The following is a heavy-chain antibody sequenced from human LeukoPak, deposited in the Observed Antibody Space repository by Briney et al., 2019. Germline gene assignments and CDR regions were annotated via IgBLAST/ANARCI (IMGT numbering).Heavy chain of an antibody. D-gene: IGHD6-6*01. CDR3: ARSHKPLYSSSSAYFQH. CDR1: GFTFGDYA. Sequence: GGSLRLSCTGSGFTFGDYAMSWVRQAPGKGLEWVAVISYDGSNKYYADSVKGRFTISRDNSKNTLYLQMNSLRAEDTAVYYCARSHKPLYSSSSAYFQHWGQGTLVTVSS. V-gene: IGHV3-30-3*01. CDR2: ISYDGSNK. J-gene: IGHJ1*01.